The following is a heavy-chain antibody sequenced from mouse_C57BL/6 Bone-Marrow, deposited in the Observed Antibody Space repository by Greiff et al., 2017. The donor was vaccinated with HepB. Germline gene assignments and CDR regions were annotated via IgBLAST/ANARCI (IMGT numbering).Heavy chain of an antibody. J-gene: IGHJ2*01. Sequence: QVQLQQPGAELVRPGSSVNLSCKASGYTFTSYWMHWVKQRPIQGLEWIGNIDPSDSETHYNQKFKDKATLTVDKSSSTAYMQLSSLTSEDSAVYYCARRLYYGNLYYFDYWGQGTTLTVSS. CDR1: GYTFTSYW. V-gene: IGHV1-52*01. CDR2: IDPSDSET. D-gene: IGHD2-1*01. CDR3: ARRLYYGNLYYFDY.